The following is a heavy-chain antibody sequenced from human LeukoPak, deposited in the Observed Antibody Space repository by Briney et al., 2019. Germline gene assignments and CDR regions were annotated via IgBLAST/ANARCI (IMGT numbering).Heavy chain of an antibody. D-gene: IGHD2-2*01. CDR1: GFTFSSYS. V-gene: IGHV3-21*01. J-gene: IGHJ4*02. CDR2: ISSSSSYI. CDR3: ASGEDCSSTSCYD. Sequence: GGSLRLSCAASGFTFSSYSMNWVRQAPGKGLEWVSSISSSSSYIYYADSVKGRFTISRDNAKNSLCLQMNSLRAEDTAVYYCASGEDCSSTSCYDWGQGTLVTVSS.